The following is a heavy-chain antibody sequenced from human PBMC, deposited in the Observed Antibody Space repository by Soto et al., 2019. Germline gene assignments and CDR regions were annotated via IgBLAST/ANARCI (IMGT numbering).Heavy chain of an antibody. V-gene: IGHV3-23*01. J-gene: IGHJ4*02. Sequence: PGGSLRLSCAASGFTFSSYAMSWVRQAPGKGLEWVSAISGSGGSTSYEDSVKGRFTISRDNTKNTLYLQMNSLRAEDTAVYYCAKDYMAQFDYWGQGTLVTVSS. CDR2: ISGSGGST. D-gene: IGHD3-10*01. CDR1: GFTFSSYA. CDR3: AKDYMAQFDY.